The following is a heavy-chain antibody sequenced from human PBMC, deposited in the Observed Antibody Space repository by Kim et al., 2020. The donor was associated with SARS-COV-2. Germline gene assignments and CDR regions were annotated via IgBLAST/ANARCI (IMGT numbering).Heavy chain of an antibody. CDR3: ARDRSMVRGVPFSQYWFDP. CDR2: INAYNDNT. J-gene: IGHJ5*02. Sequence: ASVKVSCKASGYTFTSYGISWVRQAPGQGLEWMGWINAYNDNTNYAQKLQGRVTMTTDTSTSTAYMELRSLRSDDTAVYYCARDRSMVRGVPFSQYWFDPWGQGTLVTISS. D-gene: IGHD3-10*01. V-gene: IGHV1-18*04. CDR1: GYTFTSYG.